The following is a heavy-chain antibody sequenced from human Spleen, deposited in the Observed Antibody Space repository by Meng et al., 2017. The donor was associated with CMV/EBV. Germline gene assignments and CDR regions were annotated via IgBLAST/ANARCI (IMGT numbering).Heavy chain of an antibody. Sequence: ASVKVSCKTSGYTFTGYFIHWVRQAPGQGLEWMGWINPKSGGTKFAQKFQGRVTMTRDTSISTAYLELSSLRSEDTAVYYCARATLPPGWFYFDYWGQGTLVTVSS. CDR3: ARATLPPGWFYFDY. D-gene: IGHD2-15*01. CDR2: INPKSGGT. CDR1: GYTFTGYF. V-gene: IGHV1-2*02. J-gene: IGHJ4*02.